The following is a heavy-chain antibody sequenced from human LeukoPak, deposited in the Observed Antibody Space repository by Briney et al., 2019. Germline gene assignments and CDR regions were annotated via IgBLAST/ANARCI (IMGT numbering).Heavy chain of an antibody. CDR3: ARGGGDCSSTSCYVNWFDP. V-gene: IGHV1-2*02. J-gene: IGHJ5*02. CDR2: INPNSGGT. D-gene: IGHD2-2*01. Sequence: ASVKVSCKASGYTFTGYYMHWVRQAPGQGLEWMGWINPNSGGTNYAQKVQGRVTMTRDTSISTAYMELSRLRSDDTAVYYCARGGGDCSSTSCYVNWFDPWGQGTLVTVSS. CDR1: GYTFTGYY.